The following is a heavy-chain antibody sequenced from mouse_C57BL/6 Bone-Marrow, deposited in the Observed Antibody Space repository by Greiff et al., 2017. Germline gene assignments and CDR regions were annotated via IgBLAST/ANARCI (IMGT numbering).Heavy chain of an antibody. CDR2: IDPANGNT. CDR1: GFNIKNTY. CDR3: ARHYYYGSSYPYYFDY. Sequence: VQLQQSVAELVRPGASVKLSCTASGFNIKNTYMHWVKQRPEQGLEWIGRIDPANGNTKYAPKFQGKATITADTSSNTAYLQLSCLTSEDTAIYYCARHYYYGSSYPYYFDYWGQGTTLTVSS. V-gene: IGHV14-3*01. D-gene: IGHD1-1*01. J-gene: IGHJ2*01.